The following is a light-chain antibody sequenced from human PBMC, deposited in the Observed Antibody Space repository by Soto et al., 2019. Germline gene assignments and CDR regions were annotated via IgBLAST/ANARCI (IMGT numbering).Light chain of an antibody. Sequence: DIQLTQSPSFLSASVGDRVTITCRASQGIRSYLAWYRQRPGKAPELLIYGASTLRPGGASRFSGSGSGTEFTLTISSLQPDDFATYYCQQYNSYSYTFGQGTRLEIK. CDR2: GAS. CDR3: QQYNSYSYT. CDR1: QGIRSY. J-gene: IGKJ5*01. V-gene: IGKV1-9*01.